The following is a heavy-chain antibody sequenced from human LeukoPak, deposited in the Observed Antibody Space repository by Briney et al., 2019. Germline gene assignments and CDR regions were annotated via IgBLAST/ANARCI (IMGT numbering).Heavy chain of an antibody. CDR2: INPNSGGT. Sequence: GASVKVSCKASGYTFTSYGISWVRQAPGQGLEWMGRINPNSGGTNYAQKFQGRVTMTRDTSISTAYMELSRLRSDDTAVYYCARAFSYYDSSGYSDPIDYWGQGTLVTVSS. CDR3: ARAFSYYDSSGYSDPIDY. D-gene: IGHD3-22*01. CDR1: GYTFTSYG. J-gene: IGHJ4*02. V-gene: IGHV1-2*06.